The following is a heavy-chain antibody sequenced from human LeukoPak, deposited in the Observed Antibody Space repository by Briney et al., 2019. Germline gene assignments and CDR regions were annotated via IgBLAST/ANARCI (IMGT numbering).Heavy chain of an antibody. Sequence: ASVKVSCKASGYSFTTYAMNWVRQAPGQGLEWMGLINPSGGTTRYAQKFQGRVTMTRDLSTSTDYMELSSLRSDDTAVYFCARDNSVGDYAWWFDPWGQGTLVTVSS. CDR1: GYSFTTYA. CDR2: INPSGGTT. D-gene: IGHD1-26*01. V-gene: IGHV1-46*01. J-gene: IGHJ5*02. CDR3: ARDNSVGDYAWWFDP.